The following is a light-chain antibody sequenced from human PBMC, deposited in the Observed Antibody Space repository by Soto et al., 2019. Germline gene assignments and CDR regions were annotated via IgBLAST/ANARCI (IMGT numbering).Light chain of an antibody. J-gene: IGKJ4*01. CDR2: DSS. CDR3: RQGSTT. Sequence: EIVLTQSPATLSLSPGERATLSCRANQSVSTYLAWYQQQRGQAPRLLIYDSSHRATGIPARFSGSGSGTAFTLTISSLEPEEFAVYYCRQGSTTFGGGTKVDI. V-gene: IGKV3-11*01. CDR1: QSVSTY.